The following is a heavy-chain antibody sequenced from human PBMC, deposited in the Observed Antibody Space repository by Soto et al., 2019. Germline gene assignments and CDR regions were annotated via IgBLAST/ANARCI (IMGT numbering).Heavy chain of an antibody. J-gene: IGHJ5*02. CDR3: ARGHRDGYRSGSLXS. V-gene: IGHV4-59*01. Sequence: SETLSLTCTVSGGSINVYYWSWIRQPPGKGLEWVGYIYNSGSTNYNPSLKSRVTISVDTSKNQFSLKLSSVTSADTAVYYCARGHRDGYRSGSLXSWGRGTLVTVSS. CDR2: IYNSGST. D-gene: IGHD5-12*01. CDR1: GGSINVYY.